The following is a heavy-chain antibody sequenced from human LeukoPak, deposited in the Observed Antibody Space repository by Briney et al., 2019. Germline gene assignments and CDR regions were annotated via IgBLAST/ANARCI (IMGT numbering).Heavy chain of an antibody. CDR1: GITFSSNN. CDR3: ASEDTTMAATGFDY. CDR2: ISYDGSFK. D-gene: IGHD5-18*01. Sequence: GGSLRLSCAASGITFSSNNMHWVRQAPGKGLEWVAVISYDGSFKYYADSVKGRFTISRDNSKNTLYLQMNSLRAEGTATYYCASEDTTMAATGFDYWGQGTLVTVSS. V-gene: IGHV3-30-3*01. J-gene: IGHJ4*02.